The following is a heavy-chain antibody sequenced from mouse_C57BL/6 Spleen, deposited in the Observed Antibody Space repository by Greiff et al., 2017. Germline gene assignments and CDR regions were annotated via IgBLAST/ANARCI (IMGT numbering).Heavy chain of an antibody. CDR2: IHPNSGST. CDR3: AGSSFRNYFDY. J-gene: IGHJ2*01. CDR1: GYTFTSYW. D-gene: IGHD1-1*01. V-gene: IGHV1-64*01. Sequence: VQLQQSGAELVKPGASVKLSFKASGYTFTSYWMHWVKQRPGQGLEWIGMIHPNSGSTNYNEKFKSKATLTVDKSSSTAYMQLSSLTSEDSAVYYCAGSSFRNYFDYWGQGTTLTVSS.